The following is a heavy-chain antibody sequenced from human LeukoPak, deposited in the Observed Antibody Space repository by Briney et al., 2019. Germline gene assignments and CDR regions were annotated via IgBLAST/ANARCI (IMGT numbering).Heavy chain of an antibody. J-gene: IGHJ4*02. CDR3: ASRGQALDY. CDR2: IWYHGSNK. Sequence: GGSLRLSCAASGFIFSNYGMHWVRQAPGKGLEWVALIWYHGSNKHYADSVKGRFTISRDNSKNTLYLQMSSLRVEDTAVYYCASRGQALDYWGQGTLVTVSS. D-gene: IGHD3-10*01. V-gene: IGHV3-33*01. CDR1: GFIFSNYG.